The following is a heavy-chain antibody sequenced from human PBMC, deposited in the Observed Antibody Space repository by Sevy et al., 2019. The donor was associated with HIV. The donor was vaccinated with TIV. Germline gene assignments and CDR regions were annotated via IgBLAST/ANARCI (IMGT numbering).Heavy chain of an antibody. D-gene: IGHD3-16*01. V-gene: IGHV4-39*01. CDR2: VYSSGSS. Sequence: SETLSLTCTVSGDSIRRSDDYWGWIRQPPEKGLEWIGSVYSSGSSYSNPSFKSRVTMSIDTSRNLFPLKLTSVTAADTALYYCAGSPIAASGAKFDTWGPGTLVTVSS. CDR1: GDSIRRSDDY. J-gene: IGHJ5*02. CDR3: AGSPIAASGAKFDT.